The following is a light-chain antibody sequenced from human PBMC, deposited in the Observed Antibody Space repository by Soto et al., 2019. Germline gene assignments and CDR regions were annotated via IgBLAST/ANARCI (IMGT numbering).Light chain of an antibody. CDR3: HQLNTFTRT. Sequence: DIQITQSPSSLSASVGDRVTITCRASQGIRNDLGWYQQKPGKAPKRLIYAASSLHDGVPSRFGGSGAGTEFTLTIRSLQPEDFETDYCHQLNTFTRTFGQGTKVDIK. CDR2: AAS. J-gene: IGKJ1*01. CDR1: QGIRND. V-gene: IGKV1-17*01.